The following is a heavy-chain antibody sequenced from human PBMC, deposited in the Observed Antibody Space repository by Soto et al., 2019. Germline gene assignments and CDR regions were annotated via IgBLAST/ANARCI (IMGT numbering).Heavy chain of an antibody. Sequence: QVQLVESGGGVVQPGRSLRLSCAASGFTFSNYGMHWVRQAPGKGLEWVAVIWNDGNKKYYGDSVKGRFTISRDNSENTLFLQMNSLTAEDTAVYYCVRGGKTAGAFDIWGQGTMVTVSS. CDR1: GFTFSNYG. D-gene: IGHD3-16*01. CDR3: VRGGKTAGAFDI. J-gene: IGHJ3*02. V-gene: IGHV3-33*01. CDR2: IWNDGNKK.